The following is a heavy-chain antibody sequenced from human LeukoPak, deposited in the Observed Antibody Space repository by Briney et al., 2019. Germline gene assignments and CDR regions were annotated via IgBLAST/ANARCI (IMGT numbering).Heavy chain of an antibody. Sequence: GGSLRLSCAASGFIFNRYEMNWVRQAPGKGLEWISYISSRDDVFYADSVKGRFTISRDNAKNSLYLQMNSLRAEDTAVYYCAELGITMIGGVWGKGTTVTISS. V-gene: IGHV3-48*03. J-gene: IGHJ6*04. CDR3: AELGITMIGGV. CDR2: ISSRDDV. CDR1: GFIFNRYE. D-gene: IGHD3-10*02.